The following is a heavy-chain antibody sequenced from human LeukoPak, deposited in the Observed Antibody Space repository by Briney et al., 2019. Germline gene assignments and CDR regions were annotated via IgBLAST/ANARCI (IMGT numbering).Heavy chain of an antibody. CDR2: ISGSGGST. CDR1: GFTFSSYA. V-gene: IGHV3-23*01. CDR3: ARGQDYDFWSGYNWFDP. D-gene: IGHD3-3*01. J-gene: IGHJ5*02. Sequence: GGSLRLSCAASGFTFSSYAMSWVRQAPGKGLEWVSAISGSGGSTYYADSVKGRFTISRDNAKNSLYLQMNSLRAEDTAVYYCARGQDYDFWSGYNWFDPWGQGTLVTVSS.